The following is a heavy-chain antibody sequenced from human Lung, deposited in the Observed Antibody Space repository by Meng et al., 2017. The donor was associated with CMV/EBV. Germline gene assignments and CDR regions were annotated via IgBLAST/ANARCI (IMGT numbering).Heavy chain of an antibody. CDR3: ARGLRSSHWYVDS. J-gene: IGHJ4*02. V-gene: IGHV3-30*04. CDR2: ISYTGSNK. Sequence: GESLKISCEASGFTFSNYAMHWVRQAPGKGLQWLAIISYTGSNKYYADSVKGRFTISRDNSKDTLYLEINSLTPEDTAVYYCARGLRSSHWYVDSWGQGMXVTVSS. CDR1: GFTFSNYA. D-gene: IGHD6-13*01.